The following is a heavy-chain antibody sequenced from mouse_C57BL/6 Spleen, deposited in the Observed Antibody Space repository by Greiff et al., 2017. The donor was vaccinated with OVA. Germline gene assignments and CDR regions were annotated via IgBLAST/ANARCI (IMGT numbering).Heavy chain of an antibody. CDR3: ARGGDSSWFAY. J-gene: IGHJ3*01. V-gene: IGHV1-54*01. CDR1: GYAFTNYL. Sequence: VQLQQSGAELVRPGPSVKVSCKASGYAFTNYLIEWVKQRPGQGLEWIGVINPGSGGTNYNEKFKGKATLTADKSSSTAYMQLSSLTSEDSAVYFCARGGDSSWFAYWGQGTLVTVSA. CDR2: INPGSGGT.